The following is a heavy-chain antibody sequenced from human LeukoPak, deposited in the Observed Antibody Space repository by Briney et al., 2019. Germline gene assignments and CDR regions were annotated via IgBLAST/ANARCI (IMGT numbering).Heavy chain of an antibody. Sequence: SETLSLTCTVSGGSISSTRYYWGWIRQPPGKGLEWIGYIYYSGSTNYNPSLKSRVTISVDTSKNQFSLKLSSVTAADTAVYYCAEGTGYFDPFDYWGQGTLVTVSS. CDR3: AEGTGYFDPFDY. J-gene: IGHJ4*02. V-gene: IGHV4-61*05. CDR2: IYYSGST. CDR1: GGSISSTRYY. D-gene: IGHD3-9*01.